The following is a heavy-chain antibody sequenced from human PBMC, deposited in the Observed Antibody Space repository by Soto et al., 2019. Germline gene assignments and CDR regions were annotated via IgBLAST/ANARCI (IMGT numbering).Heavy chain of an antibody. D-gene: IGHD1-1*01. CDR3: AKFGMATTKRSPPYYIDY. J-gene: IGHJ4*02. V-gene: IGHV3-23*01. CDR1: GFTFSSYA. Sequence: GGSLRLSCEASGFTFSSYAMGWVRQAPGKGLEWVSSISGSGGGTYYADSVKGRFTFSRDNSKNTLYLQMNSLRAEDTAVYYCAKFGMATTKRSPPYYIDYWGQGALVTVSS. CDR2: ISGSGGGT.